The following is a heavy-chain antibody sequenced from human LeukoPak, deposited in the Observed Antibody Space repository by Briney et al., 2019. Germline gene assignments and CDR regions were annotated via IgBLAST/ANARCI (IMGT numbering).Heavy chain of an antibody. J-gene: IGHJ4*02. V-gene: IGHV3-21*01. CDR2: ISSSSSYI. D-gene: IGHD6-13*01. CDR3: ASPTGYTVGDY. CDR1: GFTFSSYS. Sequence: GGSLRLSCAASGFTFSSYSMNWVCQAPGKGLEWVSSISSSSSYIYYADSVKGRFTISRDNAKNSLYLQMNSLRAEDTAVYYCASPTGYTVGDYWGQGTLVTVSS.